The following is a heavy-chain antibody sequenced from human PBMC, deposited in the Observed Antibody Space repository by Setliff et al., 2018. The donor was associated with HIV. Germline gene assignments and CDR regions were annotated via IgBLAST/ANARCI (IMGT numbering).Heavy chain of an antibody. J-gene: IGHJ4*02. CDR3: ALGGYYDRSAYYY. Sequence: ASVKVSCKASGYTFTNYGISWVRQAPGQGLEWMGWINTYNGNTHYAQNLQGRVTMTTDTSTSTAYMELRSLTSDDTAVYYCALGGYYDRSAYYYWGQGTLVTVSS. D-gene: IGHD3-22*01. V-gene: IGHV1-18*01. CDR1: GYTFTNYG. CDR2: INTYNGNT.